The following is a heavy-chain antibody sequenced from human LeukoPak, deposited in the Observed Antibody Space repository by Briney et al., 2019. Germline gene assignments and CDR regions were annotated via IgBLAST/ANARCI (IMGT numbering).Heavy chain of an antibody. CDR1: GYSINNGFY. CDR3: ARRSRQQLVDFDY. J-gene: IGHJ4*02. D-gene: IGHD6-6*01. CDR2: MYYNGRT. Sequence: SETLSLTCTVSGYSINNGFYWDWIRQPPGRGLEWVGGMYYNGRTYYNPSLKSRVHISPDTSKNHFSLNLSSVTAADTAVYYCARRSRQQLVDFDYWGQGTLVTVSS. V-gene: IGHV4-38-2*02.